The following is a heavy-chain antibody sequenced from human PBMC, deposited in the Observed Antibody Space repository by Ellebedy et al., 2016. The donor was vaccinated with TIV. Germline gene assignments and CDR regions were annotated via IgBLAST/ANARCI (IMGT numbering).Heavy chain of an antibody. J-gene: IGHJ4*02. CDR3: ARVGIVVASFDY. CDR2: IKQDGSEK. D-gene: IGHD3-22*01. V-gene: IGHV3-7*01. Sequence: GESLKISXAASGFTFSNYWMSWVRQAPGKGLEWVANIKQDGSEKYYVDSVKGRFTISRDNAKNSLYLQMNSLRAEDTAVYYCARVGIVVASFDYWGQGTLVTVSS. CDR1: GFTFSNYW.